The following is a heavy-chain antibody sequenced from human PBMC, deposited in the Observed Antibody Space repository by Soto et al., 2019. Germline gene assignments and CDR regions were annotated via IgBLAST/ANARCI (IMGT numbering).Heavy chain of an antibody. V-gene: IGHV3-21*01. CDR3: ASMVRGVDYYYYYGMDV. CDR2: ISSSSSYI. J-gene: IGHJ6*02. D-gene: IGHD3-10*01. Sequence: PGGSLRLSCAASGFTFSSYSMNWVRQAPGKGLEWVSSISSSSSYIYYADSVKGRFTISRDNAKNSLYLQMNSLRAEDTAVYYCASMVRGVDYYYYYGMDVWAQGTTVTVSS. CDR1: GFTFSSYS.